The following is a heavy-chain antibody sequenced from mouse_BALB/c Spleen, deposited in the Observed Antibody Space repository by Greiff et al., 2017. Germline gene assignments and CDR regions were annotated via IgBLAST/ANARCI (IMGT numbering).Heavy chain of an antibody. J-gene: IGHJ3*01. CDR1: GFTFSDYG. CDR3: ARDGGITTRFAY. D-gene: IGHD2-4*01. V-gene: IGHV5-15*02. Sequence: EVKLVESGGGLVKPGGSRKLSCAASGFTFSDYGMAWVRQAPGKGPEWVAFISNLAYSIYYADTVTGRFTISRENAKNTLYLEMSSLRSEDTAMYYCARDGGITTRFAYWGQGTLVTVSA. CDR2: ISNLAYSI.